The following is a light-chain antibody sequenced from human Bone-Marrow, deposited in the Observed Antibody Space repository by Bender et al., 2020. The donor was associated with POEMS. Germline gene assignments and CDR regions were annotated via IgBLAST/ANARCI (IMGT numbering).Light chain of an antibody. Sequence: QSVLTQPPSASGTPGQRVTISCSGSSSNIGTNPVNWYQQLPETAPKLLIYINNQRPSGVPDRFSGSKSGTSASLAISGLQSEDEADYYCSSYGGSNNYIFGPGTKVTVL. CDR1: SSNIGTNP. CDR2: INN. CDR3: SSYGGSNNYI. V-gene: IGLV1-44*01. J-gene: IGLJ1*01.